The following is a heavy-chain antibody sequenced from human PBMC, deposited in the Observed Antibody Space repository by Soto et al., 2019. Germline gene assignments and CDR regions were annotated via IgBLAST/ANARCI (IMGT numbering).Heavy chain of an antibody. V-gene: IGHV1-46*01. CDR2: INPSGGST. CDR1: GYTFTSYY. D-gene: IGHD4-17*01. Sequence: GASVKVSCKASGYTFTSYYMHWVRQAPGQGLEWMGIINPSGGSTSYAQKFQGRVTMTRDTSTSTVYMELSSLRSEDTAVYYCARFAYYGGNPRSARTPSNWFDPWGQGTLVTVSS. J-gene: IGHJ5*02. CDR3: ARFAYYGGNPRSARTPSNWFDP.